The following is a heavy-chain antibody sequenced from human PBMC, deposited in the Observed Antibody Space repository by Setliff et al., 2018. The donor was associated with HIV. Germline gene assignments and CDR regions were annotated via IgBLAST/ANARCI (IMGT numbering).Heavy chain of an antibody. CDR1: GLTFSNYW. CDR3: ARDRDGHFQH. CDR2: VNIDGSRT. J-gene: IGHJ1*01. V-gene: IGHV3-74*01. Sequence: GGSLRLSCVASGLTFSNYWMHWVRQAPGKGLVWVSRVNIDGSRTSYADFVKGRFSISRDNAKNTLYLQMNSLRVEDTAVYYCARDRDGHFQHWGRGTLVTVSS.